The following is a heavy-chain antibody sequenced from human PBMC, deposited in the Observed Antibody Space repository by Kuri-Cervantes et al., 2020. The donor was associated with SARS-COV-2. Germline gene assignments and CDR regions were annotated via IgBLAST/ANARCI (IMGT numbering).Heavy chain of an antibody. V-gene: IGHV4-39*01. CDR3: AREGSDTAVVPAAIRVYYYMDV. CDR2: IYYSGST. Sequence: SETLSLTCTVSGGSISSSSYYWGWIRQPPGKGLEWIGSIYYSGSTYYNPSLKSRVTISVDTSKNQFSLKLSTVTAADTAVYYCAREGSDTAVVPAAIRVYYYMDVWGKGTTVTVSS. J-gene: IGHJ6*03. CDR1: GGSISSSSYY. D-gene: IGHD2-2*01.